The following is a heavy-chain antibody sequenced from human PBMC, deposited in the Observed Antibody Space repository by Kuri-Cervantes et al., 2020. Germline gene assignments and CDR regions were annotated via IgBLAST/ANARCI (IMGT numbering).Heavy chain of an antibody. CDR1: GFTFSSYG. V-gene: IGHV3-30*03. Sequence: GGSLRLSCAASGFTFSSYGMHWVRQAPGKGLEWVAVISYDGSSKYYVDSVKGRFTISRDNSKNTLYLQMNSLRAEDTAMYYCARDFGYSGYDFPSYYMDVWGKGTTVTVSS. CDR3: ARDFGYSGYDFPSYYMDV. D-gene: IGHD5-12*01. CDR2: ISYDGSSK. J-gene: IGHJ6*03.